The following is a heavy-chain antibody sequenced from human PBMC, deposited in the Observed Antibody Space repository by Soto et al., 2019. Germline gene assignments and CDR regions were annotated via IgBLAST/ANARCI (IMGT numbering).Heavy chain of an antibody. J-gene: IGHJ5*02. CDR3: ARGGSSGWYLPFDP. CDR1: GFTFSSYG. D-gene: IGHD6-19*01. V-gene: IGHV3-33*01. CDR2: IWYDGSNK. Sequence: VQLVESGGGVVQPGRSLRLSCAASGFTFSSYGMHWVRQAPGKGLEWVAVIWYDGSNKYYADSVKGRFTISRDNSKNTLYLQMNSLRAEDTAVYYCARGGSSGWYLPFDPWGQGTLVTVSS.